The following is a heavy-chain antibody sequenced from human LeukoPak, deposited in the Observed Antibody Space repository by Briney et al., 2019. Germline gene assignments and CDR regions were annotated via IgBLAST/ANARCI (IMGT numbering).Heavy chain of an antibody. CDR2: IYSGVST. CDR1: GFTVSSNY. Sequence: GGSLRLSWAAYGFTVSSNYMSWVRQAPGKGREWVSVIYSGVSTYYADCVKGRFTISRDNSKNTLYLQMNSLRAEDTAVYYCAGPQSCSSTSCYPDPFDIWGQGTMVTVSS. D-gene: IGHD2-2*01. V-gene: IGHV3-66*02. CDR3: AGPQSCSSTSCYPDPFDI. J-gene: IGHJ3*02.